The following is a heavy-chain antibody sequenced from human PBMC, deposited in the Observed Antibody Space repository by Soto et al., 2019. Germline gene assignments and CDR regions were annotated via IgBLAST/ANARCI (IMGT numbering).Heavy chain of an antibody. D-gene: IGHD4-17*01. CDR2: IIPIFGTA. Sequence: QIQLVQSGAEVKKPGSSVKVSCKASGSTFCSYAISRVRQAPGQGLEWMGGIIPIFGTANYAQKFQGRVTITADESTSTAYMELSSLRSDDTAVYYCARGRVGYGDYAIGYWGQGTLVTVSS. V-gene: IGHV1-69*12. CDR1: GSTFCSYA. CDR3: ARGRVGYGDYAIGY. J-gene: IGHJ4*02.